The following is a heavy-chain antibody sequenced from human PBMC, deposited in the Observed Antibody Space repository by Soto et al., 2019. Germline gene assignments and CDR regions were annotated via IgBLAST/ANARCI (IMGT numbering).Heavy chain of an antibody. V-gene: IGHV1-69*19. CDR1: GGTFNTYA. J-gene: IGHJ4*02. Sequence: QVQLVQSGAEMKKPGSSVKVACQASGGTFNTYAMNWVRQAPGTGPEWMGDISPMFGAANYAPKFQGRVTITADESTGTWYMQLRSWTSEDTALYFCAREVQVHTPAFGYWGQGTLVTVSS. CDR3: AREVQVHTPAFGY. D-gene: IGHD3-3*01. CDR2: ISPMFGAA.